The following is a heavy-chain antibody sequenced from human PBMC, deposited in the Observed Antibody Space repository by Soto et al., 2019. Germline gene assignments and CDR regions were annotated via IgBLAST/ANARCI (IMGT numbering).Heavy chain of an antibody. CDR1: GGSISSYY. Sequence: PSETLSLTCTVSGGSISSYYWSWIRQPPGKGLEWIGYIYYSGSTNYNPSLKSRVTISVDTSKNQFSLKLSSVTAADTAVYYCARPRYGDHYYYMDVWGKGTTVTVSS. V-gene: IGHV4-59*08. CDR3: ARPRYGDHYYYMDV. J-gene: IGHJ6*03. CDR2: IYYSGST. D-gene: IGHD4-17*01.